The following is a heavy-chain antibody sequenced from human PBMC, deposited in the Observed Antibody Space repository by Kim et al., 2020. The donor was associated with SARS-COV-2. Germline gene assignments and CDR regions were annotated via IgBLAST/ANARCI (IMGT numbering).Heavy chain of an antibody. CDR1: GFTFANFA. CDR3: AKVGDNLRLTVYR. D-gene: IGHD3-9*01. V-gene: IGHV3-23*01. CDR2: VGPRGDA. J-gene: IGHJ5*02. Sequence: GGSLRLSCATSGFTFANFAMAWVRQAPGKGPEWVSGVGPRGDAYYSDSVKGRFTVSRDTTKNTIYLQMTRLRVEDTAAYYCAKVGDNLRLTVYRWGQGTLVT.